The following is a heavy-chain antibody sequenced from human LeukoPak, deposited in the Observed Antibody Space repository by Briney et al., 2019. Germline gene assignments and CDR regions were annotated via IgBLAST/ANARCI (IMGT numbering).Heavy chain of an antibody. CDR3: AKDARPSD. Sequence: PGGSLRLSCAASGFTFSSSAMSWVRQAPGKGLEWVSAITGGGGSTYYADSVKGRFTISRDNSKNTLYLQMNSLRADDTAVYYCAKDARPSDWGQGTLVTVSS. J-gene: IGHJ4*02. CDR2: ITGGGGST. V-gene: IGHV3-23*01. CDR1: GFTFSSSA.